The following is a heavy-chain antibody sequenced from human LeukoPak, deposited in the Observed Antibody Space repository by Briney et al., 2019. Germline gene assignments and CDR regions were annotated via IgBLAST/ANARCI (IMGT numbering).Heavy chain of an antibody. D-gene: IGHD3-10*01. Sequence: PGXGLEGSGXIYYSASTNYTPSLKSRVTISVDTSKNQFSLKLSSVTAADTAVYYCARAPIWFGELSLYFDYWGQGTLVTVSS. CDR3: ARAPIWFGELSLYFDY. J-gene: IGHJ4*02. V-gene: IGHV4-59*01. CDR2: IYYSAST.